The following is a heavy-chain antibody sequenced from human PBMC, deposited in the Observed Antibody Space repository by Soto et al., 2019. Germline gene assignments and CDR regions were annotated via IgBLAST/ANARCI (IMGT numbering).Heavy chain of an antibody. Sequence: QITLKESGPTLVKPTQTLTLTCTFSGFSLTTSGVGVGWIRQPPGKALEWLALIYWDEDKRYSPSLKNRLTITKDTSKNQVVLIMTNMDPQDTATYYCAQDSSGLYGFDYWGQGTLVTVSS. J-gene: IGHJ4*02. D-gene: IGHD6-19*01. CDR3: AQDSSGLYGFDY. V-gene: IGHV2-5*02. CDR1: GFSLTTSGVG. CDR2: IYWDEDK.